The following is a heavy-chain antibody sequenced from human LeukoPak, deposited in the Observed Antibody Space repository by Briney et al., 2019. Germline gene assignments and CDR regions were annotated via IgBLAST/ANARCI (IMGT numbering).Heavy chain of an antibody. Sequence: ASVKVSCKASGGTFSSYAISWVRQAPGQGLEWMGWISAYNGNTNYAQKLQGRVTMTTDTSTSTAYMELRSLRSDDTAVYYCARGVRGDLPYYYYYYMDVWGKGTTVTVSS. V-gene: IGHV1-18*01. CDR1: GGTFSSYA. CDR3: ARGVRGDLPYYYYYYMDV. D-gene: IGHD3-10*01. CDR2: ISAYNGNT. J-gene: IGHJ6*03.